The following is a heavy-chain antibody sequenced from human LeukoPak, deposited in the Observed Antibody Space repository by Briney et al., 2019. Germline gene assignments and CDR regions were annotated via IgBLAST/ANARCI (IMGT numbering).Heavy chain of an antibody. CDR3: ARESGFHTDY. V-gene: IGHV3-48*02. D-gene: IGHD3-22*01. CDR2: ISSASTTK. CDR1: GFTFSTSS. J-gene: IGHJ4*02. Sequence: PGGSLRLSCAASGFTFSTSSMNWVRQAPGKGLEWVAYISSASTTKQYADSVNGRFSVSRDNAKSSLYLQMNSLRDEDTAVYYCARESGFHTDYWGRGILVSVSS.